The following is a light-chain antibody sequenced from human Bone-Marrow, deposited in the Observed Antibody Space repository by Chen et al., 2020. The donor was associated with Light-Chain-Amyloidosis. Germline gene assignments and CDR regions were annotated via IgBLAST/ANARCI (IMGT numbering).Light chain of an antibody. CDR2: RET. CDR3: QAAESSGTYEVI. V-gene: IGLV3-25*03. CDR1: DLPTKY. Sequence: SYELTQPPSVSVSPGQTARITCSGDDLPTKYAYWYQQKPGQAPVLVIHRETERPSGISERFSGAREGTTATLTSSGVQAEDVADYHCQAAESSGTYEVIFGGGTKLTVL. J-gene: IGLJ2*01.